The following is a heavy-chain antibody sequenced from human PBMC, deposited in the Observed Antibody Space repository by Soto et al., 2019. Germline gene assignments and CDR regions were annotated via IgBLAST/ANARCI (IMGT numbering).Heavy chain of an antibody. CDR3: ARESGGATATLDYYHFYMDV. CDR2: INPNGGVT. V-gene: IGHV1-2*04. D-gene: IGHD5-12*01. CDR1: GDSFNDYY. J-gene: IGHJ6*03. Sequence: QVQLVQSGAEVRKPGASVTVSCRSSGDSFNDYYIHWVRQAPVQGFEWMGWINPNGGVTKYAQKFQGWVSMTRDTSIRTVYMQLSRLRSDDTAVYYCARESGGATATLDYYHFYMDVWGTGTTVTVSS.